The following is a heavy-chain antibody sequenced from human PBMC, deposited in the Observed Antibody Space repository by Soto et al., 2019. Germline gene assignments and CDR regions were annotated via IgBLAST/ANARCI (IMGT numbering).Heavy chain of an antibody. CDR3: ARVGAVAGSVTTINWFDP. V-gene: IGHV1-18*01. D-gene: IGHD6-19*01. CDR2: ISAYNGNT. Sequence: KTPPASVKVSCKASGYTFTSYGISWVRQAPGQGLEWMGWISAYNGNTNYAQKLQGRVTMTTDTSTSTAYMELRSLRSDDTAVYYCARVGAVAGSVTTINWFDPWGQGTLVTVSS. CDR1: GYTFTSYG. J-gene: IGHJ5*02.